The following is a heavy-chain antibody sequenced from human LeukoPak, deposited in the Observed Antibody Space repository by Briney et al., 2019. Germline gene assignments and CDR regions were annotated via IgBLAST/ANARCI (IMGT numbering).Heavy chain of an antibody. CDR1: GFTFSSYA. CDR2: ISYDGSNK. CDR3: ARDVAYDSSGRRHGDY. Sequence: PGGSLRLSCAASGFTFSSYAMHWVRQAPGKGLEWVAVISYDGSNKYYADSVKGRFTISRDNSKNTLYLQMNSLRAEDTAVYYCARDVAYDSSGRRHGDYWGQGTLVTVSS. D-gene: IGHD3-22*01. V-gene: IGHV3-30-3*01. J-gene: IGHJ4*02.